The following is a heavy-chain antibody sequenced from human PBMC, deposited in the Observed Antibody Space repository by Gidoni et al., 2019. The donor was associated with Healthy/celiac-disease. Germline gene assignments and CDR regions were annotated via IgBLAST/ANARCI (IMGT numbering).Heavy chain of an antibody. CDR3: ARRAYCGGDCYSIGRLFDY. CDR2: IYPGDSDT. D-gene: IGHD2-21*02. V-gene: IGHV5-51*01. CDR1: GYSLTSYC. J-gene: IGHJ4*02. Sequence: EVQLVQSGAEVKKPGESLKISCKGSGYSLTSYCIGWVRQMPGNGLEWMGIIYPGDSDTRYSPSFQGQVTISADKSISTAYLQWSSLKASDTAMYYCARRAYCGGDCYSIGRLFDYWGQGTLVTVSS.